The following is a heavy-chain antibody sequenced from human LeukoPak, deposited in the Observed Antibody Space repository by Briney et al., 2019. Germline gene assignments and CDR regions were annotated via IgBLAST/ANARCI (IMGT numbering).Heavy chain of an antibody. CDR1: GYTFTGYY. V-gene: IGHV1-2*02. D-gene: IGHD6-13*01. CDR2: INPNSGGT. Sequence: ASVKVSCKASGYTFTGYYMHWVRQAPGQGLEWMGWINPNSGGTNYAQKFQGRVTMTRDTSISTAYMELSRLRSDDTAVYYCAEGPSSSWGRLDYWGQGTLVTVSS. CDR3: AEGPSSSWGRLDY. J-gene: IGHJ4*02.